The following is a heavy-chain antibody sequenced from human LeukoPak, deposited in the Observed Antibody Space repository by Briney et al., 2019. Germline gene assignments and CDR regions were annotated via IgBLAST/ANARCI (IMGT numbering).Heavy chain of an antibody. CDR2: ISSSGSTI. CDR3: ARDGTVAAAGLDY. CDR1: GFTFSGYS. J-gene: IGHJ4*02. Sequence: PGGSLRLPCAASGFTFSGYSMIWVRQAPGKGLEWVSYISSSGSTIYYADSVKGRFTISRDNAKNSLYLQMNSLRAEDTAVYYCARDGTVAAAGLDYWGQGTLVTVSS. D-gene: IGHD6-13*01. V-gene: IGHV3-48*04.